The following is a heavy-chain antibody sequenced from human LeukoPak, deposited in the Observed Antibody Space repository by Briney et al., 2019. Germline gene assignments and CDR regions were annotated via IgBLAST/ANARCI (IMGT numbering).Heavy chain of an antibody. J-gene: IGHJ6*03. V-gene: IGHV4-34*01. D-gene: IGHD3-10*01. Sequence: PSETLSLTCAVYGGSFSGYYWSWIRQSPGKGLEWIGEINHSGSTKYNPSLKSRVTISVDTSKNQFSLKLSYVTAADTAVYYCARGRVTMVRGAHGTQGYYMDVWGKGTTVTVSS. CDR1: GGSFSGYY. CDR3: ARGRVTMVRGAHGTQGYYMDV. CDR2: INHSGST.